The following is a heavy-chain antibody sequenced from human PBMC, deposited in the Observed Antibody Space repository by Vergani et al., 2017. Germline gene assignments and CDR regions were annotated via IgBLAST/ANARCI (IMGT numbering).Heavy chain of an antibody. CDR1: GFTFNHYA. D-gene: IGHD3-22*01. CDR2: ISGSGGST. CDR3: ARDKGTQYYYDSSGWFDP. J-gene: IGHJ5*02. V-gene: IGHV3-23*01. Sequence: EVQLLESGGDLVQPGGSLRLSCAASGFTFNHYAMNWVRQAPGKGLEWVSGISGSGGSTYYAGSVKGRFTISRDSSKNTLYLQMNSLRAEDTAVYYCARDKGTQYYYDSSGWFDPWGQGTLVTVSS.